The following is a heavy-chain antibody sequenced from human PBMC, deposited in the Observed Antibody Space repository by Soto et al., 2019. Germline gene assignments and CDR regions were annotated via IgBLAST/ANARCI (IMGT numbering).Heavy chain of an antibody. V-gene: IGHV3-74*01. CDR3: ARGDRGAFDL. J-gene: IGHJ3*01. CDR1: GFTFDYYW. Sequence: EVQLVESGGGLVQPGESLRLSCAASGFTFDYYWMHWVRQAPGKGLVWVSRIHSDGTSTTYAASVKGRFTISRDNAKNTLSLQMNSRRAEDTAVYYCARGDRGAFDLWGQGTVVTVSS. D-gene: IGHD1-26*01. CDR2: IHSDGTST.